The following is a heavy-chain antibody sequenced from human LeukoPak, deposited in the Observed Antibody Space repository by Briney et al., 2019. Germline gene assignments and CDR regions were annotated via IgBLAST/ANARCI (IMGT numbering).Heavy chain of an antibody. V-gene: IGHV1-69*01. CDR2: IIPIFGTP. D-gene: IGHD3-10*01. J-gene: IGHJ3*02. Sequence: SVKVSCKASRGTFIRYCINWARQAPGRVLEGMGGIIPIFGTPNYAQKFQGRVTSTADESTSTAYMELSSLRSEDTAVYYCSREGSAPSGAFDMWGQGTMVTVSS. CDR1: RGTFIRYC. CDR3: SREGSAPSGAFDM.